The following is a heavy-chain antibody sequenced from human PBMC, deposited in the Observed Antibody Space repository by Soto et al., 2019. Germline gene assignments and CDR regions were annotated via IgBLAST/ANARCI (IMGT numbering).Heavy chain of an antibody. V-gene: IGHV4-30-2*01. Sequence: QLQLQESGSGLVRPSQTLSLTCAVSGGSISSGGYSWNWIRQPPGKGLEWIGYVYHSGSTLYNPSLKRRVXXXVXXSKNQFSLKLSSVTAADTAVYYCARDQLEGNWFDPWGQGTLVTVSS. J-gene: IGHJ5*02. CDR2: VYHSGST. CDR3: ARDQLEGNWFDP. D-gene: IGHD1-1*01. CDR1: GGSISSGGYS.